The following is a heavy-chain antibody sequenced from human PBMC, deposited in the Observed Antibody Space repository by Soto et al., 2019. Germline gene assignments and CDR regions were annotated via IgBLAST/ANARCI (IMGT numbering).Heavy chain of an antibody. D-gene: IGHD4-17*01. J-gene: IGHJ4*02. CDR1: GFTFSGHG. CDR3: ARGRGGDYGGNSGYYDY. Sequence: QVQLVESGGGVVQXGTSLRLSCAASGFTFSGHGMHWVRQAPGKGLEWMAVIWYDGSKKYYGDSVKGRFTISRDNSKNTLFLQMNSLRVEDTAVYYCARGRGGDYGGNSGYYDYWGQGTLVTVSS. V-gene: IGHV3-33*01. CDR2: IWYDGSKK.